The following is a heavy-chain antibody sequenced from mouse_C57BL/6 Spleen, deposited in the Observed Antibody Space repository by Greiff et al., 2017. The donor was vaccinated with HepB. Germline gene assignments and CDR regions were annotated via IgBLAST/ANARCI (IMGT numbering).Heavy chain of an antibody. V-gene: IGHV1-82*01. Sequence: VQLMESGPELVKPGASVKISCKASGYAFSSSWMNWVKQRPGKGLEWIGRIYPGDGDTNYNGKFKGKATLTADKSSSTAYMQLSSLTSEDSAVYFGERGFTTDYYAMDYRGQGTSVTVSS. CDR1: GYAFSSSW. CDR3: ERGFTTDYYAMDY. J-gene: IGHJ4*01. CDR2: IYPGDGDT. D-gene: IGHD1-1*01.